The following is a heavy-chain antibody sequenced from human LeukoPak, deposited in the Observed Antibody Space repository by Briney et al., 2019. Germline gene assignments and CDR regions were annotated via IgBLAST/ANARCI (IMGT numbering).Heavy chain of an antibody. D-gene: IGHD4-17*01. CDR3: AKEEVTTVTTGFDP. J-gene: IGHJ5*02. V-gene: IGHV3-30*18. CDR2: ISYDGSNK. Sequence: GGSLRLSCAASGFTFSSYGMHWVRQAPGKGLGWVAVISYDGSNKYYADSVKGRFTISRDNSKNTLYLQMNSLRAEDTAVYYCAKEEVTTVTTGFDPWGQGTLVTVSS. CDR1: GFTFSSYG.